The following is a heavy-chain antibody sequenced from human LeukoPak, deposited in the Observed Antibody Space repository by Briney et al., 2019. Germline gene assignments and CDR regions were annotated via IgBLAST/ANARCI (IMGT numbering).Heavy chain of an antibody. J-gene: IGHJ4*02. Sequence: HPGGSLRLSCAASGFTFSSYGMHWVRQAPGKGLEWVAFIRYDGSNKYYADSVKGRFTISRDNSKNTLYLQMNSLRAEDTAVYYCAKTPMIVVVHWGQGTLVTVSP. V-gene: IGHV3-30*02. CDR1: GFTFSSYG. CDR3: AKTPMIVVVH. CDR2: IRYDGSNK. D-gene: IGHD3-22*01.